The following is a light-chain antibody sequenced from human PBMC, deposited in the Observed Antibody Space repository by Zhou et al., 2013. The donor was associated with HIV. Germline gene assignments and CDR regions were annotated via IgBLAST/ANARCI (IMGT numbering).Light chain of an antibody. CDR3: LQHNSYPWT. CDR1: QGISSY. CDR2: AAS. V-gene: IGKV1-9*01. J-gene: IGKJ1*01. Sequence: DIQLTQSPSFLSASVGDRVTITCRASQGISSYLAWYQQKPGKAPNLLIFAASTLQSGVPSRFSGSGSGTDFTLTISSLQPEDFAIYYCLQHNSYPWTFGQGTKVEI.